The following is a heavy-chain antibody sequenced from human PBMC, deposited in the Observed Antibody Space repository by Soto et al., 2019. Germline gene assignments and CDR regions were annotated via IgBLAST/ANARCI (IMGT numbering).Heavy chain of an antibody. CDR3: ARGDFDTTANFYAGWFDP. CDR1: GYTFTGYY. D-gene: IGHD2-21*02. J-gene: IGHJ5*02. CDR2: LTPKSGDT. V-gene: IGHV1-2*02. Sequence: QVQLVQSGTEVKKAGASVKVTCKASGYTFTGYYIHWLRQAPGQGLEWLGWLTPKSGDTKYAQKFQGRVTMTNDTSISTAYMELSRLGSDDTAVYYCARGDFDTTANFYAGWFDPWGQGTLDTVSS.